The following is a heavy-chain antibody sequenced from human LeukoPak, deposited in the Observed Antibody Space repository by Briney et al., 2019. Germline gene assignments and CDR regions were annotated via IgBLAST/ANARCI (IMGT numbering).Heavy chain of an antibody. D-gene: IGHD6-13*01. Sequence: VASVKVSCKASGYTFTSYGISWVRQAPGQGLEWMGWISAYNGNTNYAQKLQGRVTMTTDTSTSTAYMELRSLRSDDTAVYYCARGDSSSWYNPINWFDPWGQGTLVTVSS. CDR1: GYTFTSYG. V-gene: IGHV1-18*01. J-gene: IGHJ5*02. CDR3: ARGDSSSWYNPINWFDP. CDR2: ISAYNGNT.